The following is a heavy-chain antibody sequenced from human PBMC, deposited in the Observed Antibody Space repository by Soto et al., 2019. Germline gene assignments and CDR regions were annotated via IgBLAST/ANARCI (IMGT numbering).Heavy chain of an antibody. CDR1: GYTFTSYA. CDR2: INAGNGNT. J-gene: IGHJ3*02. CDR3: ARDRRERHHHDAFDI. V-gene: IGHV1-3*01. D-gene: IGHD1-1*01. Sequence: QVQLVQSGAEVKKPGASVKVSCKASGYTFTSYAMHWVRQAPGQRLEWMGWINAGNGNTKYSQKFQGRVTITRDTSASTAYMELSSLRSEDTAVYYCARDRRERHHHDAFDIWGQGTMVTVSS.